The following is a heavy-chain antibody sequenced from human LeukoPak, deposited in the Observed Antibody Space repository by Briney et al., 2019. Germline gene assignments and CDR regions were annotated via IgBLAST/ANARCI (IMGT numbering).Heavy chain of an antibody. V-gene: IGHV3-66*04. J-gene: IGHJ4*02. Sequence: GGSLRLSCAASGFIVSSNYISWVRQAPGKGLEWVSVIYSGGNTYHADSVMGRFTISRDNSKNTVYLEMHSLRAEDAAVYYCARLGIAVTGTSDYWGQGTLVTVSS. D-gene: IGHD6-19*01. CDR2: IYSGGNT. CDR3: ARLGIAVTGTSDY. CDR1: GFIVSSNY.